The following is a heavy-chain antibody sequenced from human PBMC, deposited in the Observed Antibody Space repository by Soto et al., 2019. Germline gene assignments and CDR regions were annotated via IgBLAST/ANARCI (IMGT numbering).Heavy chain of an antibody. CDR1: GGSISSYY. D-gene: IGHD5-12*01. Sequence: QVQLQESGPGLVKPSETLSLTCTVSGGSISSYYWSWIRQPPGKGLEWIGYIYSSGSTNYNPSLKSRVTMSVDTSKNPFSLQLNCVTAADTAVYYCASLVAANSVRGQGTLVTVSS. J-gene: IGHJ4*02. V-gene: IGHV4-59*08. CDR2: IYSSGST. CDR3: ASLVAANSV.